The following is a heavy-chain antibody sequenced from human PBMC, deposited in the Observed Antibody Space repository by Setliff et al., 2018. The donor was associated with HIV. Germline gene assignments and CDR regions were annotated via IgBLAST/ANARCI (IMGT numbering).Heavy chain of an antibody. CDR2: IKQDGSET. J-gene: IGHJ4*02. CDR3: ARGTDYSGWFYDY. D-gene: IGHD1-26*01. V-gene: IGHV3-7*03. Sequence: GGSLRLSCIASGFTFSKFWMRWVRQAPGKGLERVADIKQDGSETYYVDSVRGRFTISRDNAKSSLYLQMNSLRAEDTAIYYCARGTDYSGWFYDYWGQETQVTVSS. CDR1: GFTFSKFW.